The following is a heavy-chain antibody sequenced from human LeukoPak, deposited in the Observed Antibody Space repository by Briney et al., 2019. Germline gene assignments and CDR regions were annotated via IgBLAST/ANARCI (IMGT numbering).Heavy chain of an antibody. CDR2: INPYSGGT. CDR1: GYTFTGYY. CDR3: ARDRGYGYEIYYFDY. J-gene: IGHJ4*02. D-gene: IGHD5-18*01. V-gene: IGHV1-2*02. Sequence: GASVKVSCKASGYTFTGYYMHWVRQAPGQGLEWMGWINPYSGGTNYAQKFQGRVTMTRDTSISTAYMEPSRLRSDDTAVYYCARDRGYGYEIYYFDYWGQGTLVTVSS.